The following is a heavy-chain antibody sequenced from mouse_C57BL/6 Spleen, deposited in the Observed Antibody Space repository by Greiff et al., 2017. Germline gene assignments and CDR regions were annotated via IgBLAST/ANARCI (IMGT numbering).Heavy chain of an antibody. CDR3: AANWVYFDY. V-gene: IGHV5-6*01. CDR1: GFTFSSYG. CDR2: ISSGGSYT. Sequence: VQLKESGGDLVKPGGSLKLSCAASGFTFSSYGMSWVRQTPDKRLEWVATISSGGSYTYYPDSVKGRFTISRDNAKNTLYLQMSSLKSEDTAMYYCAANWVYFDYWGQGTTLTVSS. D-gene: IGHD4-1*01. J-gene: IGHJ2*01.